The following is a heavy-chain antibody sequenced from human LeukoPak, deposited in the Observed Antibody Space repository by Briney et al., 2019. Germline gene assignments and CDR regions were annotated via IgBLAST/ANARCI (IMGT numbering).Heavy chain of an antibody. CDR2: IRSKTFGGMT. V-gene: IGHV3-49*04. CDR3: VRKQSGTAVAGPLDY. CDR1: GFIFGDYT. J-gene: IGHJ4*02. Sequence: GGSLRLSCTVSGFIFGDYTMSWVRQAPGKGLEWVGFIRSKTFGGMTEHAPSVKGRFTVSRDDSKSIAYLQMSSLKTEDTAVYYCVRKQSGTAVAGPLDYWGQGTLVTVSS. D-gene: IGHD6-19*01.